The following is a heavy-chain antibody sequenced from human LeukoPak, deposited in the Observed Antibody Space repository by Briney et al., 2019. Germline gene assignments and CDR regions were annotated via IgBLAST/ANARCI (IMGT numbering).Heavy chain of an antibody. CDR1: GFTLSNYA. D-gene: IGHD5-18*01. V-gene: IGHV3-23*01. J-gene: IGHJ6*02. CDR2: ISGSGFNT. Sequence: HSGGSLRLSCAASGFTLSNYAMTWVRQAPGKGLEWVSTISGSGFNTYYTDSVKGRFTISRDNAKNSLYLQMNSLRAEDTAVYYCAREAPLQLWGNYYGMDVWGQGTTVTVSS. CDR3: AREAPLQLWGNYYGMDV.